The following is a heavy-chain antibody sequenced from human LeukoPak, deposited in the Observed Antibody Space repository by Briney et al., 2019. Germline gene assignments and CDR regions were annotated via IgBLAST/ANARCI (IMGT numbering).Heavy chain of an antibody. CDR1: GYTFSSYE. D-gene: IGHD6-13*01. J-gene: IGHJ4*02. CDR3: AKDLWQELVEYYFDN. CDR2: ISNSGSTV. V-gene: IGHV3-48*03. Sequence: PGGSLRLSCAASGYTFSSYEMNWVRQAPGKGLEWVSYISNSGSTVYYTDSVKGRFTISRDNAKNSLYLQMNSLRAEDTAVYYCAKDLWQELVEYYFDNWGQGTLVTVSS.